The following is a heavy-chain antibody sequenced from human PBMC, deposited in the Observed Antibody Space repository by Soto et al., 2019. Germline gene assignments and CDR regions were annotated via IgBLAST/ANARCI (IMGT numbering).Heavy chain of an antibody. CDR1: GFTFSSYG. CDR3: AKARDTDY. D-gene: IGHD5-18*01. V-gene: IGHV3-30*18. J-gene: IGHJ4*02. Sequence: QVPLVESGGGVVQPGRSLRLSCAASGFTFSSYGMHWVRQAPGKGLEWVAVISYDGSNKYYADSVKGRFTISRDNSKNTLYLQMNSLRAEDTAVYYCAKARDTDYWGQGTLVTVSS. CDR2: ISYDGSNK.